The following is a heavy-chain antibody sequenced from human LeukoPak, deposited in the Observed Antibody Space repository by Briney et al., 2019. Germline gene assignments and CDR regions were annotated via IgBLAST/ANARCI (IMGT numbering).Heavy chain of an antibody. V-gene: IGHV3-33*01. D-gene: IGHD3-22*01. J-gene: IGHJ4*02. CDR1: GFTFSSFV. Sequence: GGSLRLSCAASGFTFSSFVMHWVRQAPGKGLEWVAVIWYDGGHKYYADSVKGRFSISRDNSKNTLYLQMSSLRAEDTAVYYCARDRDYDSANFDYWGQGTLVTVSS. CDR3: ARDRDYDSANFDY. CDR2: IWYDGGHK.